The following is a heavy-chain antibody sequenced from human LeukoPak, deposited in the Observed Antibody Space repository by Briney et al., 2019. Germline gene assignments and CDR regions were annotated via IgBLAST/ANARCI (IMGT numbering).Heavy chain of an antibody. CDR3: AKDESGRFDP. V-gene: IGHV3-33*06. CDR2: IWYDGSNK. CDR1: GFTFSSYG. Sequence: GGSLRLSCAASGFTFSSYGMHWVRQAPGKGLEWVAVIWYDGSNKYYADSVKGRFAISRDNSTNTLYLQMNSLRAEDTAVYYCAKDESGRFDPWGQGTLVTVSS. D-gene: IGHD3-10*01. J-gene: IGHJ5*02.